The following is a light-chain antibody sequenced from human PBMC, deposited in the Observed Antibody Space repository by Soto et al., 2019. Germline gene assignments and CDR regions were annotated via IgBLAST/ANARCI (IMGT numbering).Light chain of an antibody. J-gene: IGLJ3*02. Sequence: QSVLTQPPSVSAAPGQKVTISCSGSGSNIGKNYVSWYQKLPGTAPKLLIYENYKRPSGIPDRFSGSKSGTSATLGITGPQTGDEADYYCGTWDSSLSAWVFGGGTKLTVL. CDR3: GTWDSSLSAWV. V-gene: IGLV1-51*02. CDR1: GSNIGKNY. CDR2: ENY.